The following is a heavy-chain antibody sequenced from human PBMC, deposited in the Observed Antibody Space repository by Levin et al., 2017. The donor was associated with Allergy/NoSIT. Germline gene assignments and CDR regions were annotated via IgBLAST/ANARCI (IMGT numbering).Heavy chain of an antibody. CDR1: GYTFTSYY. CDR2: INPSGGST. CDR3: ARDGTDAFDI. D-gene: IGHD1-1*01. V-gene: IGHV1-46*01. J-gene: IGHJ3*02. Sequence: GESLKISCKASGYTFTSYYMHWVRQAPGQGLEWMGIINPSGGSTSYAQKFQGRVTMTRDTSTSTVYMELSSLRSEDTAVYYCARDGTDAFDIWGQGTMVTVSS.